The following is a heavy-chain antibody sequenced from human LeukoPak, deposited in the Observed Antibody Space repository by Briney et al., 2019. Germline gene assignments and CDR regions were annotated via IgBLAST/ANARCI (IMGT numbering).Heavy chain of an antibody. CDR2: INSDGSST. J-gene: IGHJ4*02. D-gene: IGHD3-10*01. Sequence: GGSLRLSCAASGFTFSSYWMHWVRQAPGKGLVWVSRINSDGSSTSYADSVKGRFTISRDNAKNSLYLQMNSLRTEDTALYYCAKNGEFHGYYFDYWGQGTLVTVSS. CDR1: GFTFSSYW. CDR3: AKNGEFHGYYFDY. V-gene: IGHV3-74*01.